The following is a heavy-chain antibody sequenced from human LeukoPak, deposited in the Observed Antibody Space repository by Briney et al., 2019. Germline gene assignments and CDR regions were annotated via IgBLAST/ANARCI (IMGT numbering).Heavy chain of an antibody. V-gene: IGHV3-15*01. Sequence: PGGSLRLSCAASGFTFSNSWMSWVRQAPGKGLEWVGRIKSKTDGGTTDYAAPVKGRFTISSDDSKNTLYLQMNSLKTQDTAVYYCTTAVDCGGDCFSGYWGQGTLVTVSS. J-gene: IGHJ4*02. D-gene: IGHD2-21*02. CDR3: TTAVDCGGDCFSGY. CDR1: GFTFSNSW. CDR2: IKSKTDGGTT.